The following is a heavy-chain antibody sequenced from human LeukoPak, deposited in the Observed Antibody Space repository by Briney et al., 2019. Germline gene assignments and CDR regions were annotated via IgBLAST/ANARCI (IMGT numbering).Heavy chain of an antibody. Sequence: PGGSLRLSCAASGFSFGGYALHWVRQAPGKGLEWVASISWNSGDIVHADSVKGRFTISRDNAKNSQYLQMDSLRTEDTALYYCVKSGGYAMATRYSDLGGRGTLVTVSS. CDR3: VKSGGYAMATRYSDL. CDR2: ISWNSGDI. V-gene: IGHV3-9*01. J-gene: IGHJ2*01. CDR1: GFSFGGYA. D-gene: IGHD3-22*01.